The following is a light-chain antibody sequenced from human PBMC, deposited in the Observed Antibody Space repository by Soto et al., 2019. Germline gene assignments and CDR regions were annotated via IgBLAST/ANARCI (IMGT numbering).Light chain of an antibody. CDR1: QSVSSSS. J-gene: IGKJ4*01. Sequence: PGEIVTLSCRASQSVSSSSLTWYQQKPGRALRLLIDGASTRATGIPDRFSGSGSGTDFTLTISSLQPEDFATYYCQQSYSTLALTFGGGTKVDIK. CDR2: GAS. V-gene: IGKV3D-7*01. CDR3: QQSYSTLALT.